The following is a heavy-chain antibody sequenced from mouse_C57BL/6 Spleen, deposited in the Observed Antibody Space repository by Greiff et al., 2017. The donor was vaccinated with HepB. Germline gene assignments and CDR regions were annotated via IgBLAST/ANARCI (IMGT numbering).Heavy chain of an antibody. CDR1: GFTFSSYG. Sequence: EVNLVESGGDLVKPGGSLKLSCAASGFTFSSYGMSWVRQTPDKRLEWVATISSGGSYTYYPDSVKGRFTISRDNAKNTLYLQMSSLKSEDTAMYYCARRELVYWYFDVWGTGTTVTVSS. CDR2: ISSGGSYT. V-gene: IGHV5-6*02. J-gene: IGHJ1*03. D-gene: IGHD4-1*01. CDR3: ARRELVYWYFDV.